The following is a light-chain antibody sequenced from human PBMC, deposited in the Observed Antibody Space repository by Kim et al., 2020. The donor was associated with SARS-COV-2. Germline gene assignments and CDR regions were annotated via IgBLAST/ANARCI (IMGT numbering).Light chain of an antibody. CDR2: WAS. CDR1: QSILFDSNKKNY. CDR3: QQYFGSPT. V-gene: IGKV4-1*01. Sequence: DIVMSQSPGSLTLSLGERASINCKSSQSILFDSNKKNYLAWYQQKPGQPPKLVISWASIRESGVPERFSGSGSGTDFTFTISSVQAEDVAVYYCQQYFGSPTFGQGTKVDIK. J-gene: IGKJ1*01.